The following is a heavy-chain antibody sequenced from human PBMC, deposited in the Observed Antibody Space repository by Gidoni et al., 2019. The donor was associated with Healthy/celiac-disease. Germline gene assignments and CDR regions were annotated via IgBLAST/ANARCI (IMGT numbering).Heavy chain of an antibody. CDR1: GFTFGDYA. D-gene: IGHD5-12*01. J-gene: IGHJ3*02. Sequence: EVQLVESGGGLVQPGRSLRLSCTASGFTFGDYAMSWVRQAPGKGLEWVGFIRSKAYGGTTEYAASVKGRFTISRDDSKSIAYLQMNSLKTEDTAVYYCTRELRGDAFDIWGQGTMVTVSS. CDR2: IRSKAYGGTT. V-gene: IGHV3-49*04. CDR3: TRELRGDAFDI.